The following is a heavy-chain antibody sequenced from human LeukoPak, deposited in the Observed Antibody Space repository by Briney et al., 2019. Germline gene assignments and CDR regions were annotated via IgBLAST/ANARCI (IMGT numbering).Heavy chain of an antibody. CDR3: ASTYSGSYGFDY. Sequence: SETPSLTCTVSGGSISSSSYYWGWIRQPPGKGLEWIGSIYYSGSTYYNPSLKSRVTISVDTSKNQFSLKLSSVTAADTAVYYCASTYSGSYGFDYWGQGTLVTVSS. D-gene: IGHD1-26*01. CDR2: IYYSGST. CDR1: GGSISSSSYY. J-gene: IGHJ4*02. V-gene: IGHV4-39*01.